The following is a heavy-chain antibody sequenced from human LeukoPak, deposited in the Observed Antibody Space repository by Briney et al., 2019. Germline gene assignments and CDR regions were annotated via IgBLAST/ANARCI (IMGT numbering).Heavy chain of an antibody. CDR3: GRKRYYYDCSGLGVFEE. Sequence: GGSLRLPCAASGFTFSSYAMHWVRQAPGKGLEWVAVISYDGSNKYYADFVKGRFTISRDNSKNTLYLQMNSLRAENTAVCYFGRKRYYYDCSGLGVFEEWGQGTLVTV. CDR1: GFTFSSYA. J-gene: IGHJ4*02. CDR2: ISYDGSNK. D-gene: IGHD3-22*01. V-gene: IGHV3-30*04.